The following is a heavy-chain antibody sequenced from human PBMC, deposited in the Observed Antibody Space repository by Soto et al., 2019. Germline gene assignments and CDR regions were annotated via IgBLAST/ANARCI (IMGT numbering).Heavy chain of an antibody. CDR1: GYSFTSYW. V-gene: IGHV5-51*01. CDR2: IYPGDSDV. J-gene: IGHJ3*01. D-gene: IGHD3-9*01. Sequence: PGESLKISCKGSGYSFTSYWIGWVRQRSGKGLEWMGIIYPGDSDVRFSPSFEGQVTMSADKSISTVYLQWSSLKASDTAIYYCASLGAILTGYDSFDLWGQGTMVTV. CDR3: ASLGAILTGYDSFDL.